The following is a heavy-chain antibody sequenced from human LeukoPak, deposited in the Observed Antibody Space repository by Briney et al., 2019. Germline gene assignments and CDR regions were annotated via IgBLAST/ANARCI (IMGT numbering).Heavy chain of an antibody. D-gene: IGHD2-21*02. V-gene: IGHV4-4*07. CDR2: IYTSGST. J-gene: IGHJ4*02. Sequence: PSETLSLTCTVSGGSISSYYWSWIRQPAGKGLEWIGRIYTSGSTNYNPSLKSRVTMSVDTFKNQFSLKLSSVTAADTAVYYCAREDIVVVTAIQGFDYWGQGTLVTVSS. CDR1: GGSISSYY. CDR3: AREDIVVVTAIQGFDY.